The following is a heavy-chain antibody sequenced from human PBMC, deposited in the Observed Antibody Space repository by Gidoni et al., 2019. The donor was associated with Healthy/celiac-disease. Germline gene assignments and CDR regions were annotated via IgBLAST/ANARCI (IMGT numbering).Heavy chain of an antibody. D-gene: IGHD3-3*01. V-gene: IGHV1-69*02. CDR2: IIPILGIA. J-gene: IGHJ6*02. CDR1: GGTFSSYT. Sequence: QVQLVQSGAEVKKPGSSVKVSCKASGGTFSSYTISWVRQAPGQGFEWMGRIIPILGIANYAQKFQGRVTITADKSTSTAYMELSSLRSEDTAVYYCARGGYDFWSGYYYYYYGMDVWGQGTTVTVSS. CDR3: ARGGYDFWSGYYYYYYGMDV.